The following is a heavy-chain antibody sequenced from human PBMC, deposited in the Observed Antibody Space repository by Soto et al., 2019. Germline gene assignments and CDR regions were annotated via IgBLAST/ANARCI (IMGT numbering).Heavy chain of an antibody. V-gene: IGHV1-46*01. D-gene: IGHD3-22*01. CDR1: GYTFTSYY. Sequence: ASVKFCCKASGYTFTSYYMHLVRQAPGQGLDWMGIINPSGGSTSYAQKVQGRVTMTRDTSTSTVYMELSSLRSEDTAVYYCASYYYDSSGSIAPTGYYGMDVWGQGTTVTVSS. CDR2: INPSGGST. CDR3: ASYYYDSSGSIAPTGYYGMDV. J-gene: IGHJ6*02.